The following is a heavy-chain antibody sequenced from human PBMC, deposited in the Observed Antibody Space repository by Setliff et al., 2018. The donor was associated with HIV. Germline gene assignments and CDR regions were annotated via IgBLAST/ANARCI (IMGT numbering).Heavy chain of an antibody. CDR3: ARGALLAVFDFDH. D-gene: IGHD3-10*01. CDR1: GYTFTTYS. V-gene: IGHV1-3*01. J-gene: IGHJ4*01. CDR2: INVGNGDT. Sequence: ASVKVSCKASGYTFTTYSLHWVRQAPGQSLEWMGWINVGNGDTKYSQDLQGRITITRDTSANTAYMELSRLSSDDTAVYFCARGALLAVFDFDHWGHGTLVTVSS.